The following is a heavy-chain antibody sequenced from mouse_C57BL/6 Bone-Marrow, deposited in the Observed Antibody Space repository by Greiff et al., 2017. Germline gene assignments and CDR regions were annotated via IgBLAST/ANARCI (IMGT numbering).Heavy chain of an antibody. J-gene: IGHJ4*01. Sequence: VQLQQPGAELVKPGASVKLSCKASGYTFTSYWMQWVKQRPGQGLEWIGEIDPSDSYTNYNQKFNGKATLTVATSSSPAYMQLSSLTSEDSAVYYCAREVTTVAYYAMDYWGQGTSVTVSS. D-gene: IGHD1-1*01. CDR1: GYTFTSYW. CDR3: AREVTTVAYYAMDY. V-gene: IGHV1-50*01. CDR2: IDPSDSYT.